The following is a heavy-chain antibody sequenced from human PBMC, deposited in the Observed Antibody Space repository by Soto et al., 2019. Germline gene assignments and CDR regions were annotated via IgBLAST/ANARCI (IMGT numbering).Heavy chain of an antibody. CDR3: ARGDRITIFGVVTAWFDP. CDR2: MNPNSGNT. Sequence: ASVKVSCKASGYTFTSYDINWVRQATGQGLEWMGWMNPNSGNTGYAQKFQGRVTMTRNTSISTAYMELSSLRSEDTAVYYCARGDRITIFGVVTAWFDPWGQGTLVTVSS. D-gene: IGHD3-3*01. CDR1: GYTFTSYD. V-gene: IGHV1-8*01. J-gene: IGHJ5*02.